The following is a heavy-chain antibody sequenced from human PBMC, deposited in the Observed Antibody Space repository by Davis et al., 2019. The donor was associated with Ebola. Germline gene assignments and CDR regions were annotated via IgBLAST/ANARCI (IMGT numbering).Heavy chain of an antibody. V-gene: IGHV3-21*01. CDR3: ARGGLRFLEWLFDY. CDR2: ISSSSSYI. J-gene: IGHJ4*02. D-gene: IGHD3-3*01. CDR1: GFTFSSYG. Sequence: GESLKISCAASGFTFSSYGMNWVRQAPGKGLEWVSSISSSSSYIYYADSVKGRFTISRDNAKNSLYLQMNSLRAEDTAVYYCARGGLRFLEWLFDYWGQGTLVTVSS.